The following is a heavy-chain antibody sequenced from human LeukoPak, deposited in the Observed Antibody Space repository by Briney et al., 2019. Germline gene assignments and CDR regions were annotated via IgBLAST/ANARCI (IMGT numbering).Heavy chain of an antibody. V-gene: IGHV3-30*18. J-gene: IGHJ6*04. CDR3: AKDKEAVASYYYYYGMDV. D-gene: IGHD6-19*01. CDR2: ISYDGSNK. CDR1: GFTFSSYG. Sequence: GSLRLSCAASGFTFSSYGMHWVRQAPGKGLEWVAVISYDGSNKYYADSVKGRFTISRDNSKNTLYLQMNCLRAEDTAVYYCAKDKEAVASYYYYYGMDVWGKGTTVTVSS.